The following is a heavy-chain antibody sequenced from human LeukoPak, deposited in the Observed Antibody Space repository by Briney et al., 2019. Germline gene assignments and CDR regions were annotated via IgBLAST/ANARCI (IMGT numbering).Heavy chain of an antibody. CDR1: GGSFSGYY. V-gene: IGHV4-34*01. CDR2: INHSGST. CDR3: ARDGRGLGFYYYYMDV. Sequence: SETLSLTCAVYGGSFSGYYWSWIRQPPGKGLEWIGEINHSGSTNYNPFLKSRVTISVDTSKNQFSLKLSSVTAADTAVYYCARDGRGLGFYYYYMDVWGKGTTVTVSS. J-gene: IGHJ6*03. D-gene: IGHD2-8*01.